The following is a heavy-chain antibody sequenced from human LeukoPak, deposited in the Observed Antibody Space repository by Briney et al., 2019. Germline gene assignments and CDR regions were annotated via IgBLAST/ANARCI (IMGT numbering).Heavy chain of an antibody. CDR1: GYSFTSYW. CDR2: IYPDDSDT. CDR3: ARHGHCTNGVCYSNYYYYMDV. V-gene: IGHV5-51*01. J-gene: IGHJ6*03. Sequence: PGESLKISCKGSGYSFTSYWIGWVRQMPGKGLEWMGIIYPDDSDTRYSPSFEGQVIISVDKSISTAYLQWSGLKASDTATYYCARHGHCTNGVCYSNYYYYMDVWGKGTTVTVSS. D-gene: IGHD2-8*01.